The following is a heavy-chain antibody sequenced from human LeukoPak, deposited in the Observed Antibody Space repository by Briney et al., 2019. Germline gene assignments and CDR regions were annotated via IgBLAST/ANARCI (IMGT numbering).Heavy chain of an antibody. CDR2: INYSGST. J-gene: IGHJ5*02. Sequence: PSQTLSLTCTVSGGSISSGDYYWSWIRQPPGKGLEWIVYINYSGSTYYNPPLRSRVTISVDTSKNQFSLRLSSVTAADTAVYYCARTGYYYDTSGVEGGHWFDPWGQGTLVTVSS. D-gene: IGHD3-22*01. CDR3: ARTGYYYDTSGVEGGHWFDP. V-gene: IGHV4-30-4*01. CDR1: GGSISSGDYY.